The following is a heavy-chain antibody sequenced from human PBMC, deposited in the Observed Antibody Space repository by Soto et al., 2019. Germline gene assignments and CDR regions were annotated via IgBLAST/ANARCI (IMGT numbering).Heavy chain of an antibody. CDR3: ARDKAIAVAGTESGWFDP. Sequence: ASVKVSCKASGYTFTSYGISWVRQAPGQGLEWMGWISAYNGNTNYAQKLQGRVTMTTDTSTSTAYMELRSLRSDDTAVYYCARDKAIAVAGTESGWFDPWGQGTLVTVSS. J-gene: IGHJ5*02. D-gene: IGHD6-19*01. CDR2: ISAYNGNT. CDR1: GYTFTSYG. V-gene: IGHV1-18*01.